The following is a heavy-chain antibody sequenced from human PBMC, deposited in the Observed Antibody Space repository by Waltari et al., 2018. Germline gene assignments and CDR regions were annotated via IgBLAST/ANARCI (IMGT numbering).Heavy chain of an antibody. V-gene: IGHV1-18*01. D-gene: IGHD2-2*02. Sequence: QVQLVQSGGEMKEPGASVKVSCKASGYTFTSRGINWVRQAPGQGLEWMGWINTQNGSTNDAQNLQGRVTRTADTSTTTAYMELRSLKSDDTAIYYCARTCISAACYMIYWGQGTLVTVSA. CDR2: INTQNGST. CDR1: GYTFTSRG. CDR3: ARTCISAACYMIY. J-gene: IGHJ4*02.